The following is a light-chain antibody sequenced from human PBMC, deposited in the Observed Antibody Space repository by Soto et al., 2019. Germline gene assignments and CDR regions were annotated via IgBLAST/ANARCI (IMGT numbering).Light chain of an antibody. Sequence: QSALTQSRSVSGSPGQSVTISCTGTSSDVGAYNDVSWYQQHPGKAPKFMIYAVSKRPSGVPDRFSGSKSGNTASLTISGLQAEDEADYYCFSYAGSYIYVFGTGTKVTVL. J-gene: IGLJ1*01. CDR2: AVS. CDR1: SSDVGAYND. CDR3: FSYAGSYIYV. V-gene: IGLV2-11*01.